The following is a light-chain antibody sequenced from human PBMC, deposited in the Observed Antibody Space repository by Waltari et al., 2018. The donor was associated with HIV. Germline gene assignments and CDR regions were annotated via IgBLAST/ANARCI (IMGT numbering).Light chain of an antibody. CDR1: NSNLGAGSD. CDR3: QSYDNHLSGLWV. CDR2: GDS. V-gene: IGLV1-40*01. Sequence: SVLTQPPSVSGAPGQCVTISCTGNNSNLGAGSDFHWYRQFPGSAPELVVYGDSIRPLGVPDRFSGSKSGVSASLDISGLQTEDEADYYCQSYDNHLSGLWVFGGGTKLTVL. J-gene: IGLJ3*02.